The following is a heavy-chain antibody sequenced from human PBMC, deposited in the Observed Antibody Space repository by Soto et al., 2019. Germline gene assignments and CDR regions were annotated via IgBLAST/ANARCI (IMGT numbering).Heavy chain of an antibody. CDR1: GFTFSSYG. J-gene: IGHJ4*02. V-gene: IGHV3-30*18. D-gene: IGHD3-22*01. Sequence: GGSLRLSCAASGFTFSSYGMHWVRQAPGKGLEWVAVISYDGSNKYYADSVKGRFTISRDNSKNTLYLQMNSLRAEDTAVYYCAKGRGVYYYDSSGYYWGQGTLVTVSS. CDR2: ISYDGSNK. CDR3: AKGRGVYYYDSSGYY.